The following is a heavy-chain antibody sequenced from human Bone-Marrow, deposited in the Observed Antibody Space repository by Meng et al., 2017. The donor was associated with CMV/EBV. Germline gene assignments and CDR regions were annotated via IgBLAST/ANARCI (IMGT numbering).Heavy chain of an antibody. D-gene: IGHD2-15*01. CDR1: GGSISSSSYY. J-gene: IGHJ6*01. Sequence: SETLSLTCTVSGGSISSSSYYWDWIRQSPGKGLEWIGSIYYSGTTYYNPSLKSRVTISVDTSKNQFSLNLSSVTAADTAVYYCARNNGGSWNYGMDVWGQGTTVTGSS. CDR2: IYYSGTT. CDR3: ARNNGGSWNYGMDV. V-gene: IGHV4-39*01.